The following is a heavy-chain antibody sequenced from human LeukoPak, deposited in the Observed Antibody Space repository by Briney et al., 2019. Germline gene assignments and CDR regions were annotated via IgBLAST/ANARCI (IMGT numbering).Heavy chain of an antibody. CDR2: VSALNGNT. J-gene: IGHJ4*02. V-gene: IGHV1-18*01. Sequence: ASVKVSCTASGDTFSNFGVSWVRRAPGQGLEWMGWVSALNGNTNVAQKVQGRVTLTRDTSTGTAHMELRSLSSDDTAVYYCATLQPAAAHFELWGQGTLVTVST. CDR3: ATLQPAAAHFEL. CDR1: GDTFSNFG. D-gene: IGHD5-18*01.